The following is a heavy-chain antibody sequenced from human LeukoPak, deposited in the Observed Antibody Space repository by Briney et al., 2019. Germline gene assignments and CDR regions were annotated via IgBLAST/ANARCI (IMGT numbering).Heavy chain of an antibody. CDR1: GFTFGSYA. D-gene: IGHD3-22*01. CDR2: ISYHGSNK. J-gene: IGHJ4*02. V-gene: IGHV3-30-3*01. CDR3: AREMYYNDSNNIGGEYYFDY. Sequence: GGSLRLSCAASGFTFGSYAMQWVRQAPGKGLEWVAVISYHGSNKYYADPVKGRFTISRDNSKKTVFLQMDSLRAEDTAVYYCAREMYYNDSNNIGGEYYFDYWGQGTLVTVSS.